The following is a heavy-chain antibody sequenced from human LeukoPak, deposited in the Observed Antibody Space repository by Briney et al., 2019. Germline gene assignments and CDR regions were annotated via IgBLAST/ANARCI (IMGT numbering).Heavy chain of an antibody. CDR2: ISGSGGST. J-gene: IGHJ4*02. CDR3: AAFGVLRRGYSYGYKY. CDR1: GFNFSRHT. V-gene: IGHV3-23*01. Sequence: GGSLRLSCAASGFNFSRHTMNWVRQAPGKGLEWVSAISGSGGSTYYADSVKGRFTISRDNSKNTLYLQMNSLRAEDTAVYYCAAFGVLRRGYSYGYKYWGQGTLVTVSS. D-gene: IGHD5-18*01.